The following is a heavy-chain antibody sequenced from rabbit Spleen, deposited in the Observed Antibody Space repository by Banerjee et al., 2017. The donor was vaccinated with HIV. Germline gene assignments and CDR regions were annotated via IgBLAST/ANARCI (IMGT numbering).Heavy chain of an antibody. Sequence: QSLEESGGDLVKPAASLTLTCTASGVSFSISSYMCWVRQAPGKGLEWSACIDAGDSGFTYFANWAKGRFTVSKTSSTTVTLHMTSLTAADTATYFCARDTGTSFSTYGMDLWGPGTLVTVS. V-gene: IGHV1S40*01. J-gene: IGHJ6*01. CDR1: GVSFSISSY. CDR2: IDAGDSGFT. CDR3: ARDTGTSFSTYGMDL. D-gene: IGHD8-1*01.